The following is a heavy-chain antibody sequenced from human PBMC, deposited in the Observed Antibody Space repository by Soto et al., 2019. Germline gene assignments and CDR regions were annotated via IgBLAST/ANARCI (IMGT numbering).Heavy chain of an antibody. J-gene: IGHJ4*02. V-gene: IGHV4-39*01. CDR2: IYYSGST. CDR3: ARHGYGSGPYSSGWYMYY. CDR1: GGSISSSSYY. D-gene: IGHD6-19*01. Sequence: QLQLQESGPGLVKPSETLSLTCTVSGGSISSSSYYWGWIRQPPGKGLEWIGSIYYSGSTYYNPSLKSRVTISVDTSKNQFSLKLSSVTAADTAVYYCARHGYGSGPYSSGWYMYYWGQGTLVTVSS.